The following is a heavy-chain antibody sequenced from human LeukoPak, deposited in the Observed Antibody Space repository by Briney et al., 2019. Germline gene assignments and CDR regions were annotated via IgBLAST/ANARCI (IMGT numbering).Heavy chain of an antibody. Sequence: GGSLRLSCVPLGFTFTSYEMNWVRQAPGKGLEWISYINGSGETIYYADSVKGRFTISRENAKNSLYLQMNSLRAEDTAVYYCAREYNEFDYWGQGTLVTVSS. CDR1: GFTFTSYE. CDR3: AREYNEFDY. D-gene: IGHD1-14*01. V-gene: IGHV3-48*03. J-gene: IGHJ4*02. CDR2: INGSGETI.